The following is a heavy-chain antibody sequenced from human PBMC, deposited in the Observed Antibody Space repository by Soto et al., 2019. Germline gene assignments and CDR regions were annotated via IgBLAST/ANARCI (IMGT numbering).Heavy chain of an antibody. J-gene: IGHJ4*02. D-gene: IGHD3-10*01. CDR3: ARLSLSADEQWFGELLLDY. CDR2: IYYSGST. Sequence: SETLSLTCTVSGGSISSGGYYWSWIRQHPGKGLEWIGYIYYSGSTYYNPSLKSRVTMSADTSKNQFYLDLSSVTAEDTAVYYCARLSLSADEQWFGELLLDYWGQGTLVTVSS. V-gene: IGHV4-31*03. CDR1: GGSISSGGYY.